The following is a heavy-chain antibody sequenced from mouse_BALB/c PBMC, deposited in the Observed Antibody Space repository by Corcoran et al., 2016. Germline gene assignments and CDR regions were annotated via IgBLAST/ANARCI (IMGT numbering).Heavy chain of an antibody. J-gene: IGHJ2*01. CDR1: GFNIKDYY. V-gene: IGHV14-1*02. CDR2: IDPENGNT. Sequence: EVQLQQSGAELVRPGALVKLSCKASGFNIKDYYMHWVKRRPEQGLEWIGWIDPENGNTIYDPKFQDKAIITTDTSSNTGYLQLSSLTSEDTAVYYCAADFDYGGQGTTLTVSS. CDR3: AADFDY.